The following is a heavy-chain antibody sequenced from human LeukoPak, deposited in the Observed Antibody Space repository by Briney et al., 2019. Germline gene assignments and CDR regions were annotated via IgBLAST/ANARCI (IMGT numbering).Heavy chain of an antibody. CDR1: GGSLSGYY. CDR2: INHWGST. V-gene: IGHV4-34*01. J-gene: IGHJ4*02. D-gene: IGHD3-10*01. Sequence: SETLSLTCAVYGGSLSGYYWSWIRQSPGKGLEWIGEINHWGSTNYNPSLKSRVTISVDTSKNQFSLKLSSVTAADTAVYSCARQISRSGKFNYYFDYWGQGTLVTVSS. CDR3: ARQISRSGKFNYYFDY.